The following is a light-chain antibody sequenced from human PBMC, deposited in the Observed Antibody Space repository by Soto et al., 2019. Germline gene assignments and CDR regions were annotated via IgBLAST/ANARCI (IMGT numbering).Light chain of an antibody. Sequence: EIVLTQSPGTLSLSPGERATLSCRASQSVSSTYLAWYQQKPGQAPRLLIYGASSRATGIPDRFSGSGSGTDFTLTISRLEPEDFAVDYCQRYDISTFPFGQGTKLEIK. CDR3: QRYDISTFP. V-gene: IGKV3-20*01. CDR1: QSVSSTY. CDR2: GAS. J-gene: IGKJ2*01.